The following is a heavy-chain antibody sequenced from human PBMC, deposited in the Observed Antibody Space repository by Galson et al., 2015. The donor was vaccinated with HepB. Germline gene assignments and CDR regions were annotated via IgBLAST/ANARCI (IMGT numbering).Heavy chain of an antibody. V-gene: IGHV1-69*13. CDR1: GGTFSSYA. CDR2: IIPIFGTA. D-gene: IGHD2-2*01. CDR3: ARVVFDIVVVPAAIDYYYYMDV. Sequence: SVKVSCKASGGTFSSYAISWVRQAPGQGLEWMGGIIPIFGTANYAQKFQGRVTITADESTSTAYMGLSSLRSEDTAVYYCARVVFDIVVVPAAIDYYYYMDVWGKGTTVTVSS. J-gene: IGHJ6*03.